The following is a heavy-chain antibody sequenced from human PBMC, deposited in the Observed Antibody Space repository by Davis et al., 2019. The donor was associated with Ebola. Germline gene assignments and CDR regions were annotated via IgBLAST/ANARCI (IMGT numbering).Heavy chain of an antibody. J-gene: IGHJ6*03. D-gene: IGHD1-26*01. CDR1: GFSVSGKF. V-gene: IGHV3-53*01. CDR3: TRDGRPGVYYYYTDV. Sequence: GESLKISCAASGFSVSGKFMSWVRQAPGKGLEWVASIYSAGSTYYADSVKGRFTISRDNGKNTLYLQMNSLRAEDTALYYCTRDGRPGVYYYYTDVWGKGTTVTVSS. CDR2: IYSAGST.